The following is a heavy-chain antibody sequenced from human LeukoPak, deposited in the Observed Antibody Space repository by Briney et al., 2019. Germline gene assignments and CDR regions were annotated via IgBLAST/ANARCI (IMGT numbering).Heavy chain of an antibody. D-gene: IGHD3-10*02. V-gene: IGHV3-7*01. Sequence: PGGSLRLSCSVSGFIFRDFSMSWVRQAPGKGLEWVAKMNEYGSEIFYVDSVKGRFTISRDNGKNSLYLQMNRLRAEDTAVYYCAELGITMIGGVWGKGTTVTISS. CDR2: MNEYGSEI. CDR3: AELGITMIGGV. CDR1: GFIFRDFS. J-gene: IGHJ6*04.